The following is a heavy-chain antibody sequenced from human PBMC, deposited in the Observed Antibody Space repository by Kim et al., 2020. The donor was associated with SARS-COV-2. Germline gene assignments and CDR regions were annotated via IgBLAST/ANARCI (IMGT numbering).Heavy chain of an antibody. J-gene: IGHJ4*02. D-gene: IGHD5-12*01. V-gene: IGHV4-39*01. CDR2: IYYSGTT. CDR1: GGSISSSSYY. Sequence: SETLSLTCTVSGGSISSSSYYRGWIRQPPGKGPEWIGNIYYSGTTYYNASLKSRVTISVDTSKNQVSLKLTSVTAADTAVYYCASAGRGGYIFDFWGQGILVTVSS. CDR3: ASAGRGGYIFDF.